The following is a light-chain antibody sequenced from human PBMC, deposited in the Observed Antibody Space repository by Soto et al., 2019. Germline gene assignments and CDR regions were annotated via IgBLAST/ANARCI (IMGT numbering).Light chain of an antibody. CDR3: QQYGNSPSLT. Sequence: EIVLTQSPGTLSLSPGERATLSCRASQSVSSSYLAWYQQKPGQAPRLLIYGASSRATGIPDRFSGGGSGTVFTLTISRLEPEDFAVYYCQQYGNSPSLTFGPGTKVDIK. J-gene: IGKJ3*01. CDR2: GAS. CDR1: QSVSSSY. V-gene: IGKV3-20*01.